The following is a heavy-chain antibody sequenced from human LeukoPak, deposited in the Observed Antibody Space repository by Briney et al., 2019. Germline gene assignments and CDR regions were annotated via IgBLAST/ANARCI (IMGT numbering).Heavy chain of an antibody. CDR2: ISWNTGTI. CDR3: AKSDGSGSDY. Sequence: RTGGSLRLSCAASGFTFADSAMHWVRQAPGKGLEWVSGISWNTGTIDYADSVKGRFTISRDNAKNSLYLQMNSLRAEDTALYYCAKSDGSGSDYWGQGTLVTVSS. D-gene: IGHD3-10*01. V-gene: IGHV3-9*01. CDR1: GFTFADSA. J-gene: IGHJ4*02.